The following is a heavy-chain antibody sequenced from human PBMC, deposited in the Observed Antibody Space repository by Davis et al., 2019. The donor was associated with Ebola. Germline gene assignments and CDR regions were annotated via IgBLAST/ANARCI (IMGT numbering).Heavy chain of an antibody. V-gene: IGHV4-30-2*01. D-gene: IGHD3-22*01. CDR2: IYHSGST. Sequence: MPSETLSLTCAVSGGSISSGGYPWSWIRQPPGKGLEWIGYIYHSGSTYYNPSLKSRVTISVDRSKNQFSLKLSSVTAADTAVYYCARGPKYYYDSSGYIPWGQGTLVTVSS. CDR1: GGSISSGGYP. J-gene: IGHJ5*02. CDR3: ARGPKYYYDSSGYIP.